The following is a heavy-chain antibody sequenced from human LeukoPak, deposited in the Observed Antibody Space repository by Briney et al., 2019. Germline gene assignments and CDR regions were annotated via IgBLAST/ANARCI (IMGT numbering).Heavy chain of an antibody. CDR2: ITSSSDYI. Sequence: GGSLRLSCTASGFTFSSYSMNWVRQAPGKGLEWVSSITSSSDYIYYADSVKGRFTISRDNAENSLHLQMNSLRADDTAVYYCTREFKSGYGMWAWGQGTLVTVSS. V-gene: IGHV3-21*01. CDR3: TREFKSGYGMWA. J-gene: IGHJ5*02. CDR1: GFTFSSYS. D-gene: IGHD5-18*01.